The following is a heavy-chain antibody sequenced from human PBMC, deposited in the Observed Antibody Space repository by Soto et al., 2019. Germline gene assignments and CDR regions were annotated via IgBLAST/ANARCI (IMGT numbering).Heavy chain of an antibody. CDR2: MSYDGNNK. CDR1: GFTFSTYG. J-gene: IGHJ4*02. CDR3: AKDHLPSTVPTPGY. V-gene: IGHV3-30*18. D-gene: IGHD4-17*01. Sequence: QVQLVESGGGVVQPGRSLRLSCAASGFTFSTYGMHWARQAPGKGLEWVAVMSYDGNNKYYADSVKGRFTISRDNSKNTLFQQMTSLRAADTAVYYCAKDHLPSTVPTPGYWGQGTLVTVPS.